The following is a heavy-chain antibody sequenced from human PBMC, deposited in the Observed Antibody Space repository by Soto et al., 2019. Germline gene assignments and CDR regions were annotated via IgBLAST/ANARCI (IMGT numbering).Heavy chain of an antibody. CDR3: ARRAWANSDAFDI. CDR1: GYTFSTYD. Sequence: QVHLVQSGAEVKKPGASVKVSCKASGYTFSTYDITWVRQAPGQGLEWMGWISAYNGNTNYAEELQGRVTMTTDTSTSTAYMELRSLTSDDTALYYFARRAWANSDAFDIWGQVTIVTVSS. V-gene: IGHV1-18*04. J-gene: IGHJ3*02. D-gene: IGHD1-26*01. CDR2: ISAYNGNT.